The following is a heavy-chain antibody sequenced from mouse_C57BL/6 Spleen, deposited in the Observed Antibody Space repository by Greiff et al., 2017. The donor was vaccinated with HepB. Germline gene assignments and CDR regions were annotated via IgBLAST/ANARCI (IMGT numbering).Heavy chain of an antibody. Sequence: EVKLMESGGGLVKPGGSLKLSCAASGFTFSSYAMSWVRQTPEKRLEWVATISDGGSYTYYPDNVKGRFTISRDNAKNNLYLQMSHLKSEDTAMYYCARERRWNYFDYWGQGTTLTVSS. CDR2: ISDGGSYT. CDR3: ARERRWNYFDY. V-gene: IGHV5-4*01. D-gene: IGHD2-12*01. J-gene: IGHJ2*01. CDR1: GFTFSSYA.